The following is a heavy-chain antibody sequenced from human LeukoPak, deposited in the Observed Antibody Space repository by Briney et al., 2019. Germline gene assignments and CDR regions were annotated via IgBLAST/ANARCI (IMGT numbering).Heavy chain of an antibody. V-gene: IGHV1-69*13. J-gene: IGHJ4*02. CDR3: ARDRREDYYDSSGYFDY. CDR2: IIPIFGTA. Sequence: SVKVSCKASGGTFSSYAISWVRQAPGQGLEWMGGIIPIFGTANYAQKFQGRVTITADESTSTAYMELSSVRSEDTAVYYCARDRREDYYDSSGYFDYWGQGTLVTVSS. CDR1: GGTFSSYA. D-gene: IGHD3-22*01.